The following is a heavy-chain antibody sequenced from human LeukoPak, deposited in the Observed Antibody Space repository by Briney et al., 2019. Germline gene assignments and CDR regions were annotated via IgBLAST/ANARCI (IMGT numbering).Heavy chain of an antibody. CDR3: ASRSSIWSGYQDTLFYFDS. CDR2: IYHSGST. J-gene: IGHJ4*02. D-gene: IGHD3-3*01. CDR1: GGSLSSYY. V-gene: IGHV4-59*01. Sequence: PSRTLSLTCTVSGGSLSSYYWSWIRQPPGKRLEWIGHIYHSGSTNYNPSLKSRVTISVDTSKNQFSLKLSSVTAADTAVYYCASRSSIWSGYQDTLFYFDSWGQGTLVTVSS.